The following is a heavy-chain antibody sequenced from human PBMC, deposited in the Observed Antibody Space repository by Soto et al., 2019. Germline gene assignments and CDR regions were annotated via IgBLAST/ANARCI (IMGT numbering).Heavy chain of an antibody. D-gene: IGHD3-10*01. CDR1: GFTFSSYG. J-gene: IGHJ6*02. CDR2: IWYDGSNK. V-gene: IGHV3-33*01. CDR3: AREGYGSGSFYYYYGMDV. Sequence: GGSLRLSCAASGFTFSSYGMHWVRQAPGKGLEWVAVIWYDGSNKYYADSVKGRFTISRDNSKNTLYLQMNSLRAEDTAVYYCAREGYGSGSFYYYYGMDVWGQGTTVTVSS.